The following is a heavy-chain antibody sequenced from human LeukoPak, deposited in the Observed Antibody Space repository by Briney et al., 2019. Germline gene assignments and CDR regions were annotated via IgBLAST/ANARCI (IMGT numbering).Heavy chain of an antibody. CDR3: ASHQVRRGGHDILTGYDY. Sequence: PSETLSLTCTVSGGSISSSSDYWGWIRQAPGKGLEWIGSIYYHENTYYNSSLKSRVTISVDTSKNQFSLKLSSVTAADTAVYYCASHQVRRGGHDILTGYDYWGQGTLVTVSS. V-gene: IGHV4-39*07. D-gene: IGHD3-9*01. CDR1: GGSISSSSDY. CDR2: IYYHENT. J-gene: IGHJ4*02.